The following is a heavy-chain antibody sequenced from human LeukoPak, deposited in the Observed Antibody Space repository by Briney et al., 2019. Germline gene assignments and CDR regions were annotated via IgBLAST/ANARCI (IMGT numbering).Heavy chain of an antibody. J-gene: IGHJ4*02. CDR1: GYSISSGYY. D-gene: IGHD3-10*01. CDR2: IYHSGST. CDR3: AREEYGSGSTDY. Sequence: SETLSLTCAVSGYSISSGYYWGWIRQPPGKGLEWIGSIYHSGSTYYNPSFKSRVTISVDTSKNQFSLKLSSVTAADTAVYYCAREEYGSGSTDYWGQGTLVTVSS. V-gene: IGHV4-38-2*02.